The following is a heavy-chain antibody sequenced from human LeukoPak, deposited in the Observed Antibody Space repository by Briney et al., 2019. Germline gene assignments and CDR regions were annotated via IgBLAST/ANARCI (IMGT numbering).Heavy chain of an antibody. J-gene: IGHJ3*02. Sequence: SSVKVSCKASGGTFSSYAINWVRQAPGQGLEWMGGIIPIFGTANYAQKFQGRVTITADKSTSTAYMELSSLRSEDTAVYYCARKGGRYCSGGSCYELENDAFDIWGQGTMVTVSS. CDR3: ARKGGRYCSGGSCYELENDAFDI. CDR2: IIPIFGTA. CDR1: GGTFSSYA. V-gene: IGHV1-69*06. D-gene: IGHD2-15*01.